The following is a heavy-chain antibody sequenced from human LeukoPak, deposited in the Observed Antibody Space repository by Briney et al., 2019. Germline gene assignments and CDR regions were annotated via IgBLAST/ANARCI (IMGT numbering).Heavy chain of an antibody. V-gene: IGHV3-30*04. J-gene: IGHJ4*02. CDR2: ISYDGSNK. D-gene: IGHD6-13*01. CDR1: GFTLSSYV. CDR3: ARDSQQLLIEY. Sequence: PGGSLRLSCAASGFTLSSYVMHWVPKAPGKGLEWLAVISYDGSNKYYADSVKGRPTISRDNSKNTLYLQMNSLRAEDTAVYYCARDSQQLLIEYWGQGTLVTVSS.